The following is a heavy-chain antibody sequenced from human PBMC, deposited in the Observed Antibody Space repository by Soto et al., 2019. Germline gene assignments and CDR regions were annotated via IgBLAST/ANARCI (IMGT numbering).Heavy chain of an antibody. D-gene: IGHD2-15*01. CDR1: GFTFSSYG. Sequence: GGSLRLSCAASGFTFSSYGMHWVRQAPGKGLEWVAVIWYDGSNKYYADSVKGRFTISRDNSKNTLYLQMNSLRAEDTAVYYCARDEGYCSGGSCYSDAFDIWGQGTMVTVSS. CDR3: ARDEGYCSGGSCYSDAFDI. CDR2: IWYDGSNK. J-gene: IGHJ3*02. V-gene: IGHV3-33*01.